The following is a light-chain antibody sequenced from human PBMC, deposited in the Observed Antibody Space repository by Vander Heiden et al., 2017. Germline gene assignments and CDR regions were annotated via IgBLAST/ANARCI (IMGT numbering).Light chain of an antibody. CDR3: QQDDSSPTT. Sequence: AIRMTQSPSSFSASTGDRVTITCRASQGISSYLAWYQQKPGKAPKLLIYDASTLQSGVPSRFSGSGSGTDFTLTISCLQSEDFATYYCQQDDSSPTTFGGGTKVEIK. CDR2: DAS. V-gene: IGKV1-8*01. CDR1: QGISSY. J-gene: IGKJ4*01.